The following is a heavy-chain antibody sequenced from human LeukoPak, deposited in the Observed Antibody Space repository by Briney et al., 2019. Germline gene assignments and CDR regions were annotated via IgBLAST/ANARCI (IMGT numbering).Heavy chain of an antibody. J-gene: IGHJ3*02. CDR1: GGSISSGGYY. Sequence: SETLSLTCTVSGGSISSGGYYWSWIRQPPGKGLEWIGYIYYSGSTNYNPSLKSRVTISVDTSKNQFSLKLSSVTAADTAVYYCASYGAKEWEPEAFDIWGQGTMVTVSS. V-gene: IGHV4-61*08. D-gene: IGHD1-26*01. CDR2: IYYSGST. CDR3: ASYGAKEWEPEAFDI.